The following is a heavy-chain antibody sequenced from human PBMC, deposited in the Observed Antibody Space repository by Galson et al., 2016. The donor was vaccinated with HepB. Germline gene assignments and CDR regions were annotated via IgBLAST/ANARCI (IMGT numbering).Heavy chain of an antibody. J-gene: IGHJ5*02. CDR2: INYSGTT. CDR3: ASVSSSIGNWFDP. D-gene: IGHD2/OR15-2a*01. CDR1: GDFISNGPYY. Sequence: TLSLTCTVSGDFISNGPYYWTWIRQRPGKGLEWIGYINYSGTTYYNLSLKCRVTISIDGSKNLFSLKLSSVTASDTAVYYCASVSSSIGNWFDPWGQGTLFTASS. V-gene: IGHV4-31*03.